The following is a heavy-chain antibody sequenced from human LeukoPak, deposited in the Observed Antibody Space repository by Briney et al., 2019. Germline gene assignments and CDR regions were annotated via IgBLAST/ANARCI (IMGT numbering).Heavy chain of an antibody. D-gene: IGHD5-12*01. CDR3: ARGVATNRYYFDY. V-gene: IGHV1-3*01. CDR2: INAGNGNT. Sequence: ASVNVSCTASGYNFISYAMHWVRQAPGQRLEWMGWINAGNGNTKYSQKFQGRVTITRDTSASTAYMELSSLRSEDTAVYSCARGVATNRYYFDYWGQGTLVTVSS. CDR1: GYNFISYA. J-gene: IGHJ4*02.